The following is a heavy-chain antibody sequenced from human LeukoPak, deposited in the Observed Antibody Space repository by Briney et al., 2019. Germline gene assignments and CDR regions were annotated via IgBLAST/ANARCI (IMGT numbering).Heavy chain of an antibody. CDR2: IIPIFDTP. D-gene: IGHD3-16*02. V-gene: IGHV1-69*06. J-gene: IGHJ4*02. Sequence: SVKVSCKVSGGIFGSYAINWVRQAPGQRLEWLGRIIPIFDTPNYAQTFQGRVTISANNSTHTVYMELTSLRSEDTALYYCAKGSRLREAGSYRFWGQGTLVTVSS. CDR3: AKGSRLREAGSYRF. CDR1: GGIFGSYA.